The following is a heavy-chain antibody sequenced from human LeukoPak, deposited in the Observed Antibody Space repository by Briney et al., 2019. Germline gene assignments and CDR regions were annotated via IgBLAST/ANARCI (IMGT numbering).Heavy chain of an antibody. CDR1: GXSISSGGYY. J-gene: IGHJ6*02. D-gene: IGHD3-10*01. CDR3: ASLLLWFGELSNNPYYYYGMDV. Sequence: SSETLSLTCTVSGXSISSGGYYWSWIRQHPGKGLERIGYIYYSGSTYYNPSLKSRVTISVDTSKNQFSLKLSSVTAADTAVYYCASLLLWFGELSNNPYYYYGMDVWGQGTTVTVSS. V-gene: IGHV4-31*03. CDR2: IYYSGST.